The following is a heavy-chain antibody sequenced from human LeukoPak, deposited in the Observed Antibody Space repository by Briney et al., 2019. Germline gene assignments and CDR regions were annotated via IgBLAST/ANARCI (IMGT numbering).Heavy chain of an antibody. CDR2: ISYSGNT. V-gene: IGHV4-39*01. CDR3: ARHCCSGPAKRVFDI. Sequence: SETLSLTCTVSGGSISYYYWGWVRQPPGKGLEWIGTISYSGNTDYNPSLRSRVTISVDTSNNQFSLRLGSVTAADTAVYHCARHCCSGPAKRVFDIWGQGTMVTVSS. J-gene: IGHJ3*02. CDR1: GGSISYYY. D-gene: IGHD2-15*01.